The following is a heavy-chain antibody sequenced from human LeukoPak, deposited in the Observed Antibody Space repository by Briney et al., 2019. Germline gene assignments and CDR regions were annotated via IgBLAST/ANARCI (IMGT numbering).Heavy chain of an antibody. D-gene: IGHD3-22*01. CDR3: ARYYYDSSGYYYYFDY. V-gene: IGHV4-34*01. J-gene: IGHJ4*02. CDR2: INHSGST. CDR1: GGSFSGYY. Sequence: SETLSLTCAVYGGSFSGYYWSWIRQPPGKGLEWIGEINHSGSTNYNPSLKSRVTISVGTSKNQFSLKLSSVIAADTAVYYCARYYYDSSGYYYYFDYWGQGTLVTVSS.